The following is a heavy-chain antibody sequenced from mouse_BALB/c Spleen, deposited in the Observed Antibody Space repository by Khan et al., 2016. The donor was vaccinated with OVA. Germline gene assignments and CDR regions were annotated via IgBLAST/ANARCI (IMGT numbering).Heavy chain of an antibody. CDR2: ISYSGST. CDR1: GDSITSGY. J-gene: IGHJ2*01. Sequence: EVKLEESGPSLVKPSQTLSLTCSVTGDSITSGYWNWIRKFPGNKLEYMGYISYSGSTYYNPSLKSRISITRDTSKNQPYLQLNSMTTEDSATYYCAGTSYYVNYYFDYWGQGTTLTVSS. V-gene: IGHV3-8*02. CDR3: AGTSYYVNYYFDY. D-gene: IGHD2-10*01.